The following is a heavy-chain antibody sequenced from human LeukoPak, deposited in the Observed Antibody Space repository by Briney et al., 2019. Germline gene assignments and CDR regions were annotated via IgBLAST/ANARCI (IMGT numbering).Heavy chain of an antibody. V-gene: IGHV4-39*01. CDR3: ARHPPYGSGSWGSYYFDY. D-gene: IGHD3-10*01. CDR1: GGSINSYY. Sequence: SETLSLTCTVSGGSINSYYWSWIRQPPGKGLGWIGSIYYSGSTYYNPSLKSRVTISVDTSKNQFSLKLSSVTAADTAVYYCARHPPYGSGSWGSYYFDYWGQGTLVTVSS. J-gene: IGHJ4*02. CDR2: IYYSGST.